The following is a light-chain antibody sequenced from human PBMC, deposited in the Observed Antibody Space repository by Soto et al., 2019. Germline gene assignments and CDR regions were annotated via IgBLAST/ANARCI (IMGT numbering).Light chain of an antibody. Sequence: EIVLTQSPATLSLSPGERATFSCRASQSVSSYLAWYQQKPGQAPRLLIYDASARATGIPARFSGSGSGTVFTLTISSLEPEDFAVYYCQQRYTWPITFGQGTRLEIK. J-gene: IGKJ5*01. V-gene: IGKV3-11*01. CDR1: QSVSSY. CDR3: QQRYTWPIT. CDR2: DAS.